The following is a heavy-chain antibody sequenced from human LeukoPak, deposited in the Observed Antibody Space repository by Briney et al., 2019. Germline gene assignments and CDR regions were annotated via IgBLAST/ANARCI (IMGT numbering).Heavy chain of an antibody. Sequence: PGGSLRLSCAASGFTFSTYDMTWVRQAPGKGLEWVAYISRSSSHIYYADSMKGRLTISRDNARSSVYLQMDSLRDEDTAIYYCARDRAALARMGGMDVRGQGTTVTVFS. D-gene: IGHD5-12*01. V-gene: IGHV3-21*01. CDR1: GFTFSTYD. CDR2: ISRSSSHI. J-gene: IGHJ6*02. CDR3: ARDRAALARMGGMDV.